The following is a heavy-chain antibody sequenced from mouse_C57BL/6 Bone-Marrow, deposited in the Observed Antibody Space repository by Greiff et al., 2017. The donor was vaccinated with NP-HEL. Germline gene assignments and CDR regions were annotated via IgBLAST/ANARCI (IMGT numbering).Heavy chain of an antibody. V-gene: IGHV1-18*01. Sequence: EVQLQQSGPELVKPGASVKIPCKASGYTFTDYNMDWVKQSHGKSLEWIGDINPNNGGTIYNQKFKGKATLTVDKSSSTAYMELRSLTSEDTAVYYCARSVYDGYVYYAMDYWGQGTSVTVSS. CDR3: ARSVYDGYVYYAMDY. CDR2: INPNNGGT. CDR1: GYTFTDYN. J-gene: IGHJ4*01. D-gene: IGHD2-3*01.